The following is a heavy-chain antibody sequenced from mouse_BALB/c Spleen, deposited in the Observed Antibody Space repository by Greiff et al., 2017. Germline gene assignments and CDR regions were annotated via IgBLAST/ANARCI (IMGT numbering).Heavy chain of an antibody. J-gene: IGHJ4*01. CDR3: ARGTTVGFYAMDY. CDR2: IWGDGST. Sequence: QVQLKQSGPGLVAPSQSLSITCTVSGFSLTGYGVNWVRQPPGKGLEWLGMIWGDGSTDYNSALKSRLSISKDNSKSQVFLKMNSLQTDDTARYYCARGTTVGFYAMDYWGQGTSVTVSS. D-gene: IGHD1-1*01. V-gene: IGHV2-6-7*01. CDR1: GFSLTGYG.